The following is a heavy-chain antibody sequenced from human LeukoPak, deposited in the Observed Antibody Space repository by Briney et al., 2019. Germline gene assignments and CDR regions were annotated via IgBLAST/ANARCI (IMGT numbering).Heavy chain of an antibody. V-gene: IGHV1-46*01. CDR1: GYTFTSYY. CDR3: ASSVGRDLYWFDP. D-gene: IGHD1-26*01. CDR2: INPSGCST. Sequence: GASVTVSCKASGYTFTSYYMHWVRQAPGQGLEWMGVINPSGCSTSYAQKFQGRVTMTRDTSTSTVYMELSSLRSEDTAVYYCASSVGRDLYWFDPWGQGTLVTVSS. J-gene: IGHJ5*02.